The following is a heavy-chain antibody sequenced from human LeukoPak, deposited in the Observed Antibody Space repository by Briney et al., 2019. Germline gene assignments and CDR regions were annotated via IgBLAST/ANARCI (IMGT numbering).Heavy chain of an antibody. CDR1: GGSISSYY. CDR2: IYYSGST. J-gene: IGHJ2*01. V-gene: IGHV4-59*12. Sequence: PSETLSLTCTVSGGSISSYYWSWIRQPPGKGLEWIGYIYYSGSTNYNPSLKSRVTISVDTSKNQFSLKLRSVNAADTAVYFCARAGGNVVPFDLWGRGTLVTVSS. D-gene: IGHD3-16*01. CDR3: ARAGGNVVPFDL.